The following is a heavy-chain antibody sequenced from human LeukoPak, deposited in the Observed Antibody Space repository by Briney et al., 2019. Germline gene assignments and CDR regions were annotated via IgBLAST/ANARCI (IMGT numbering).Heavy chain of an antibody. D-gene: IGHD6-25*01. CDR1: GFTFSSYA. CDR3: AKDRSGDLDY. Sequence: GGSLRLSCAASGFTFSSYAMHWVRQAPGKGLEWVALISFDGSDKYYADSVKGRCTISRDNSKNTLYLQMNSLRAEDTAVYYCAKDRSGDLDYWGQGTLVTVSS. V-gene: IGHV3-30*04. CDR2: ISFDGSDK. J-gene: IGHJ4*02.